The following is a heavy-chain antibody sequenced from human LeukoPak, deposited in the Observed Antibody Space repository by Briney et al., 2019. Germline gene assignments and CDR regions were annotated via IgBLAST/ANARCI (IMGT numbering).Heavy chain of an antibody. J-gene: IGHJ4*02. Sequence: GGSLRLSCAASGFTFSSYAMHWVRQAPGKGLEWVAVISYDGSNKYYADSVKGRFTISRDNSKNTLYLQMNSLRAEDTAVYYCARDEGGWYQLDYWGQGTLVTVSS. CDR3: ARDEGGWYQLDY. V-gene: IGHV3-30-3*01. D-gene: IGHD6-19*01. CDR2: ISYDGSNK. CDR1: GFTFSSYA.